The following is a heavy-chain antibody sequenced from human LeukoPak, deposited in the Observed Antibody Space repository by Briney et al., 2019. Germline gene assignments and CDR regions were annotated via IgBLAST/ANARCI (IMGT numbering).Heavy chain of an antibody. Sequence: GGSLRLSCAASGFTFDDYAMHWVRQAPGKGLEWVSGITWNSDNIEYADSVKGRFTISRDNSKNTLYLQMNSLRAEDTAVYYCAKASAMVVVVSKHFDYWGQGTLVTVSS. V-gene: IGHV3-9*01. CDR3: AKASAMVVVVSKHFDY. D-gene: IGHD3-22*01. J-gene: IGHJ4*02. CDR1: GFTFDDYA. CDR2: ITWNSDNI.